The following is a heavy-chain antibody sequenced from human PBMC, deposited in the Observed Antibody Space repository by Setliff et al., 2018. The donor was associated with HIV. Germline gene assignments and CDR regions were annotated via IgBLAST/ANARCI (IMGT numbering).Heavy chain of an antibody. Sequence: ASVKVSCKASGYTFRNFGLSWVRQAPGQGLEWMGWISGYSDNTNYAQNLQGRVTMTTDTSSSTSYMELRSLTSDDTAMYYCARVRAGALLNAFDIWGQGTMVTVSS. V-gene: IGHV1-18*01. CDR2: ISGYSDNT. D-gene: IGHD1-26*01. CDR3: ARVRAGALLNAFDI. CDR1: GYTFRNFG. J-gene: IGHJ3*02.